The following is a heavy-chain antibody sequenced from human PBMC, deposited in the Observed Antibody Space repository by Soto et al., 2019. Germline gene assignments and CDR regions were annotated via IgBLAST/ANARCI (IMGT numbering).Heavy chain of an antibody. CDR3: AKTGPDGDDRFDP. J-gene: IGHJ5*02. CDR1: GGSISCHY. V-gene: IGHV4-59*11. Sequence: KSSETLSLTCTVSGGSISCHYWTWIRQPPGKGLEWIGYIYYTGHTVYNPSLKSRITFSVDTSKNQLSLKLTSVTAADTAVYYCAKTGPDGDDRFDPWGQGTLVTVSS. D-gene: IGHD1-1*01. CDR2: IYYTGHT.